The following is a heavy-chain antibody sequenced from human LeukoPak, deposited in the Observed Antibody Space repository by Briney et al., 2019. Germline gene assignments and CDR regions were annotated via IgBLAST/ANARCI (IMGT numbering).Heavy chain of an antibody. CDR1: GGPIRIDTYY. Sequence: KLSETFSPTCTVSGGPIRIDTYYGAWIRQPPRKGLEWTGEINHSGSTNYDPSLRSRVTISVDTSKNQFSLKLNSVTAADTAVYYCARGPLLPHYYYYYYMDVWGKGTTVTVSS. CDR3: ARGPLLPHYYYYYYMDV. V-gene: IGHV4-39*07. CDR2: INHSGST. J-gene: IGHJ6*03. D-gene: IGHD1-26*01.